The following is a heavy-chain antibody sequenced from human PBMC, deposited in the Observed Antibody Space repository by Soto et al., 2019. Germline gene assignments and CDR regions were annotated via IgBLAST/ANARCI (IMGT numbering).Heavy chain of an antibody. J-gene: IGHJ2*01. CDR3: ARGSLGYFDL. V-gene: IGHV3-13*01. CDR2: IGTAGDT. CDR1: GFTYSSYD. Sequence: EVQLVESGGGLVQPGGSLRLSCAASGFTYSSYDMHWVRQATGKGLEWVSAIGTAGDTYYPGSVKGRFTISRENAKNSLYLQMNSLRAGDTAMYYCARGSLGYFDLRGRGTLVTVSS. D-gene: IGHD3-10*01.